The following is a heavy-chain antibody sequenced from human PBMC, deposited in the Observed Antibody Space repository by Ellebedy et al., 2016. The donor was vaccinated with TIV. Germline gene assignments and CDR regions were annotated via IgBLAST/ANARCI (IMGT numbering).Heavy chain of an antibody. V-gene: IGHV1-69*13. CDR3: ARDLVGASSWGD. J-gene: IGHJ4*02. D-gene: IGHD3-16*01. CDR1: GGIFTDYS. CDR2: IFPIADTT. Sequence: AASVKVSCKTSGGIFTDYSFNWVRQAPGQGLEWMGGIFPIADTTQYAQNFQDRVTITADAFTSTVYMDLSSLRYEDTAVYFCARDLVGASSWGDWGQGTLVTVSS.